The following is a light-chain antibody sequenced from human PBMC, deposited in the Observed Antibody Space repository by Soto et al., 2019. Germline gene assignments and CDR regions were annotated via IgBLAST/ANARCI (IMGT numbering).Light chain of an antibody. CDR1: QSISSY. J-gene: IGKJ5*01. Sequence: EIVLTQAPATLSLSPGERATLSCRATQSISSYLAWYQQKPGQAPRLLIYDASNRATGIPARFTGSVSGTHFILTIRSLEPEDFAVYYCQQRSTWPITLGQGTRVE. CDR2: DAS. V-gene: IGKV3-11*01. CDR3: QQRSTWPIT.